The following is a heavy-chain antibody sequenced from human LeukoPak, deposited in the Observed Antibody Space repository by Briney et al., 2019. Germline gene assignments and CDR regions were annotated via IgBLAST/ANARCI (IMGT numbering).Heavy chain of an antibody. J-gene: IGHJ4*02. CDR3: ARESSTYYYGSGSYLFDY. V-gene: IGHV4-59*06. CDR2: IYYSGST. D-gene: IGHD3-10*01. Sequence: SETLSLTCTVSGGSISSYYWSWIRQHPGKGLEWIGYIYYSGSTYYNPSLKSRVTISVDTSKNQFSLKLSSVTAADTAVYYCARESSTYYYGSGSYLFDYWGQGTLVTVSS. CDR1: GGSISSYY.